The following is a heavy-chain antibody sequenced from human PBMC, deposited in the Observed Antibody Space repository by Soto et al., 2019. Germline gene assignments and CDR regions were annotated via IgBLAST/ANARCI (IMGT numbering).Heavy chain of an antibody. CDR1: GFTFSSYA. CDR3: AKSPVTTHPVYYYYGIDV. D-gene: IGHD4-17*01. V-gene: IGHV3-23*01. CDR2: ISGSGGST. Sequence: EVQLLESGGGLVQPGGSLRLSCAASGFTFSSYAMSWVRQAPGKGLEWVSAISGSGGSTYYADSVKGRFTISRDNSKNTLYLQMNSLRAEDTAVYYCAKSPVTTHPVYYYYGIDVWGQGTTVTVSS. J-gene: IGHJ6*02.